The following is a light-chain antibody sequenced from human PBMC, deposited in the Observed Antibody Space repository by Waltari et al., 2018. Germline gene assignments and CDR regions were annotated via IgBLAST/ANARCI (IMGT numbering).Light chain of an antibody. J-gene: IGLJ3*02. V-gene: IGLV1-40*01. CDR3: QSYDKTLNAWV. Sequence: QSVLTQPPSVSGAPGQMVTISCTGSSSNIGADYAVHWYQQLSGTAPKILIFGDNSRPTGVRARFSGSKSGMSASLASTVLRPEDEGDYCCQSYDKTLNAWVFGGGTKVTVL. CDR1: SSNIGADYA. CDR2: GDN.